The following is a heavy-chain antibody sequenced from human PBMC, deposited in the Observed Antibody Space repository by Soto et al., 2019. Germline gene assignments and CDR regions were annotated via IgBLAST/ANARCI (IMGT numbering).Heavy chain of an antibody. CDR1: GGCFSGYY. Sequence: PSETRSLTCAVYGGCFSGYYWSWIRQPPGKGLEWIGEINHSGSTNYNPSLKSRVTISVDTSKNQFSLKLSSVTAADTAVYYCARLRCSGGICYSPNPHYYYQYGMDVWGEGTTVTGSS. V-gene: IGHV4-34*01. CDR3: ARLRCSGGICYSPNPHYYYQYGMDV. CDR2: INHSGST. D-gene: IGHD2-15*01. J-gene: IGHJ6*04.